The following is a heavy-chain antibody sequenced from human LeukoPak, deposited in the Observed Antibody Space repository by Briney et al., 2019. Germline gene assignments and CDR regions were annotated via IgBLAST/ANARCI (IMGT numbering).Heavy chain of an antibody. J-gene: IGHJ5*02. V-gene: IGHV4-59*01. CDR1: GVSISSYY. D-gene: IGHD6-19*01. Sequence: PSETLSLTCTASGVSISSYYWSWIRQPPGKGLEWIGYIYYSGSTNYNPSLKSRVTISVDTSKNQFSLKLSSVTAADTAVYYCARAPYSSGWTSWFDPWGQGTLVTVSS. CDR3: ARAPYSSGWTSWFDP. CDR2: IYYSGST.